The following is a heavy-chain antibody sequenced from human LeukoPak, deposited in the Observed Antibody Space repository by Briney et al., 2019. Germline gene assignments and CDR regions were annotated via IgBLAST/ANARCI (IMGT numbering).Heavy chain of an antibody. V-gene: IGHV5-51*01. J-gene: IGHJ5*02. CDR2: IYPGDSDI. CDR3: VKPAGTGRWFDP. CDR1: GFTFSSYW. D-gene: IGHD2-8*02. Sequence: GGSLRLSCAASGFTFSSYWIGWVRQMPGKGLEWMGIIYPGDSDIRYSPSFEGQVSISADTSMNTAYLHWSSLKASDTAMYFCVKPAGTGRWFDPWGQGTLVTVSS.